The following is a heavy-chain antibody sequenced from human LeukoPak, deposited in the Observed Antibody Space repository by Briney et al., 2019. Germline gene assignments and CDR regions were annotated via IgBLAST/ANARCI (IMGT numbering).Heavy chain of an antibody. D-gene: IGHD4-17*01. CDR3: AKDPSTVTTSFAIDY. J-gene: IGHJ4*02. Sequence: GGSLRLSCAASGFTFSSYAMSWVRQAPGKGLEWVSAISGSGGSTYYADSVKGRFTISSDNSKNTLYLQMNSLRAEDTAVYYCAKDPSTVTTSFAIDYWGQGTLVTVSS. CDR2: ISGSGGST. CDR1: GFTFSSYA. V-gene: IGHV3-23*01.